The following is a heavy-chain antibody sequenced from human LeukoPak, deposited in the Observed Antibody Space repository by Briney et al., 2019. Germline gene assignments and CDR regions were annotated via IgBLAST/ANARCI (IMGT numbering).Heavy chain of an antibody. Sequence: GGSLRLSCRASGFILGDYGLSWVRQAPGKGLEYVSAISSNGGRTYYANSVKGRFTISRDNSRNTLYLQMGSLRAEDMAVYYCATYYYDSGGFHFHHWGQGTLVTVSS. V-gene: IGHV3-64*01. D-gene: IGHD3-22*01. CDR2: ISSNGGRT. CDR1: GFILGDYG. CDR3: ATYYYDSGGFHFHH. J-gene: IGHJ1*01.